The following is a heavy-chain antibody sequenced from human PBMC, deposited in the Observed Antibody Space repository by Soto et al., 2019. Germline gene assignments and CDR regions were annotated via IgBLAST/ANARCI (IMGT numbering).Heavy chain of an antibody. D-gene: IGHD3-10*01. Sequence: SETLSLTCTFSVGSVSIGSYCWSWIRQPPGKGLEWIGYIYYSGSTNYNPSLKSRVTISVDTSKNQFSLKLSSVTAADTAVYYCARVRRRGMVRGVQVSYGMDVWGQGTTVTVSS. V-gene: IGHV4-61*01. CDR2: IYYSGST. J-gene: IGHJ6*01. CDR3: ARVRRRGMVRGVQVSYGMDV. CDR1: VGSVSIGSYC.